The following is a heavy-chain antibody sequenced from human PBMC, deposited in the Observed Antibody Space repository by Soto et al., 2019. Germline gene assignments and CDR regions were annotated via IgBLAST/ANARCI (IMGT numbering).Heavy chain of an antibody. CDR2: ISSSGST. V-gene: IGHV4-31*03. CDR3: TRGDY. J-gene: IGHJ4*02. CDR1: GDSMTTVGYY. Sequence: QVQLQESGPGLVKPSQTLSLTCTVSGDSMTTVGYYWSWLRQHPGQGLEWIGFISSSGSTYYSSSLKGRVALSADTSKNQFSLKLNSVTAADPAVYYCTRGDYWGQGTLVTVSS.